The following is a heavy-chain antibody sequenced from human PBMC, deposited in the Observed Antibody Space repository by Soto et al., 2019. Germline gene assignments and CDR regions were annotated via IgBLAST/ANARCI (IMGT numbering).Heavy chain of an antibody. CDR1: GFIFRSYA. V-gene: IGHV3-48*01. CDR2: ISVGSGSI. CDR3: VRDDRWAFDI. D-gene: IGHD3-22*01. J-gene: IGHJ3*02. Sequence: ELQLVESGGGLVQPGGSLRVSCAASGFIFRSYAFNWIRQAPGKGLEWVSYISVGSGSIFYADSVKGRFTISRDDGKNSLYRQMNTLRGEDTAVYYCVRDDRWAFDIWGQGTMVTVSS.